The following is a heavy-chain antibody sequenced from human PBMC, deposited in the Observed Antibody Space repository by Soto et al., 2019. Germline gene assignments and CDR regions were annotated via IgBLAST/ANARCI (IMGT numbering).Heavy chain of an antibody. V-gene: IGHV1-24*01. D-gene: IGHD1-1*01. CDR2: RDPEDGET. CDR1: GYTLNDLS. Sequence: QVQVVQSGAEVKKPGASVKVSCKVSGYTLNDLSIQWVRQAPGKGLEWMGGRDPEDGETIYAQKFQGRVTMTEDTSRDTAYMELSSLRSEDTAVYYCAIRGTTWLESPFDYWGQGTLVTVSS. J-gene: IGHJ4*02. CDR3: AIRGTTWLESPFDY.